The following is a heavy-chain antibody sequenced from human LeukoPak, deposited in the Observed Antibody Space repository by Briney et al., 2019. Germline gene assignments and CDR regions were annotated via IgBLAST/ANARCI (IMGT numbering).Heavy chain of an antibody. D-gene: IGHD6-13*01. V-gene: IGHV3-30-3*01. J-gene: IGHJ4*02. CDR1: GFTFISYA. CDR3: AREAVAAAVDY. CDR2: ISYDGSNK. Sequence: GGSLRLSWAASGFTFISYAMHWVRQAPGRGLGWVAVISYDGSNKYYADSVKGRFTISRDNSKNTLYLQMNSLRAEDTAVYYCAREAVAAAVDYWGQGTLVTVSS.